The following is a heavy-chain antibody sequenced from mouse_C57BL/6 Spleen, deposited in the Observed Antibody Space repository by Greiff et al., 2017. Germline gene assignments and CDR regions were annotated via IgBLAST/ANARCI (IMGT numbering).Heavy chain of an antibody. D-gene: IGHD2-4*01. CDR1: GYSFTGYY. Sequence: VQLQQSGPELVKPGASVKISCKASGYSFTGYYMNWVKQSPEKSLEWIGEINPSTGGTTYNQKFKAKATLTVDKSSSTAYMQLQSLTSEDSAVYYCARGAVYDYDVPDYWGQGTTLTVSS. CDR2: INPSTGGT. CDR3: ARGAVYDYDVPDY. J-gene: IGHJ2*01. V-gene: IGHV1-42*01.